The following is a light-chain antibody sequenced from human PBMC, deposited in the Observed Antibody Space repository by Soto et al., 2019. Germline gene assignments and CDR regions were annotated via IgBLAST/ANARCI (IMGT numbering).Light chain of an antibody. Sequence: DIQFTQSPSFLSASVGDRVTITCRASQGISSYLNWYQQKPGKAPNVLIYAASSLQSGVPSRFSGSGSGTDFTLTISSLQPEDFATYYCQQSYIMPYSFGQGTKVDIK. V-gene: IGKV1-39*01. CDR2: AAS. J-gene: IGKJ2*01. CDR3: QQSYIMPYS. CDR1: QGISSY.